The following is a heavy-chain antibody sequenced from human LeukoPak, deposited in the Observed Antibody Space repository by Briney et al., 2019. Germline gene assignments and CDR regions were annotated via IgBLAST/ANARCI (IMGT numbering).Heavy chain of an antibody. Sequence: PSETLSLTCAVYGGSLSGYYWSWIRQPPGKGLEWIGEINHSGSTNYNPSLKSRVTISVDTSKNQFSLKLSSVTAADTAVYYCARGADEGGSSSPQTYYFDYWGQGTLVTVSS. D-gene: IGHD6-6*01. CDR3: ARGADEGGSSSPQTYYFDY. CDR2: INHSGST. V-gene: IGHV4-34*01. CDR1: GGSLSGYY. J-gene: IGHJ4*02.